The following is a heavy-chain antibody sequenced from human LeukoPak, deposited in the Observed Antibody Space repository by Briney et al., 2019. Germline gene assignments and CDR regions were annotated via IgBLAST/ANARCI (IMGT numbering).Heavy chain of an antibody. CDR3: ARVGMAYSSSWYGAFGI. D-gene: IGHD6-13*01. J-gene: IGHJ3*02. V-gene: IGHV1-2*02. Sequence: GASVKVSCKASGYTFTGYYMHWVRQAPGQGLEWVGWINPNSGGTNYAQKFQGRVTMTRDTSISTAYMELSRLRSDDTAVYYCARVGMAYSSSWYGAFGIWGQGTMVTVSS. CDR2: INPNSGGT. CDR1: GYTFTGYY.